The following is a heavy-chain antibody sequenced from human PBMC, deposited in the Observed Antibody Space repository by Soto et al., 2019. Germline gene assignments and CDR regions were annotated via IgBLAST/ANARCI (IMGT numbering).Heavy chain of an antibody. J-gene: IGHJ6*02. D-gene: IGHD6-19*01. Sequence: GASVKVSCKASGYTFTSYDINWVRQATGQGLEWMGWMNPNSGNTGYAQKFQGRVTMTRNTSISTAYMELSSLRSEDTAVYYCAKEVVAVAGTYDYYYGMDVWGQGTTVTVS. CDR2: MNPNSGNT. CDR3: AKEVVAVAGTYDYYYGMDV. CDR1: GYTFTSYD. V-gene: IGHV1-8*01.